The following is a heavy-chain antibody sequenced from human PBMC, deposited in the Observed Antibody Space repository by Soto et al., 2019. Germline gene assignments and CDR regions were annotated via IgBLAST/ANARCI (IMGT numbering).Heavy chain of an antibody. D-gene: IGHD2-15*01. CDR3: ANECSGGPLADAFDI. V-gene: IGHV3-30*18. J-gene: IGHJ3*02. CDR1: GFTFSSYG. CDR2: ISYDGSNK. Sequence: QVQLVESGGGVVQPGRSLRLSCAASGFTFSSYGMHWVRQAPGKGLEWVAVISYDGSNKYYADSVKGRFTISRDHSKNTLYLQMNSLRAEDTAVYYCANECSGGPLADAFDIWGQGTMVTVSS.